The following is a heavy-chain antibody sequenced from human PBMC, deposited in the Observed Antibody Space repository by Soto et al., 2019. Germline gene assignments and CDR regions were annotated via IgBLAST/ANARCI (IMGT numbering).Heavy chain of an antibody. J-gene: IGHJ4*02. V-gene: IGHV1-18*01. D-gene: IGHD3-10*01. CDR3: AIDSLMFLYSILHHVGFAY. Sequence: ASVKVSCKASGYTFTSYGISWVRQAPGQGLEWMGWISAYNGNTNYAQKLQGRVTMTTDTSTSTAYMELRSLRSDDTAVYYCAIDSLMFLYSILHHVGFAYWGQGTLVLVSS. CDR2: ISAYNGNT. CDR1: GYTFTSYG.